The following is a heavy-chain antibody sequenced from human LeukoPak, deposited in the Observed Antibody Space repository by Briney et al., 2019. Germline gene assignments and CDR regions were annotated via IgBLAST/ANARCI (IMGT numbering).Heavy chain of an antibody. J-gene: IGHJ6*03. Sequence: ASVKVSCKASGYTFTGYYMHWVRQAPGQGLEWMGRINPNSGGTNYAQKFRGRVTMTRDTSISTAYMELSRLRSDDTAVYYCARDLMRYFDRLPTTYYYYYMDVWGKGTTVTVSS. CDR3: ARDLMRYFDRLPTTYYYYYMDV. CDR1: GYTFTGYY. V-gene: IGHV1-2*06. CDR2: INPNSGGT. D-gene: IGHD3-9*01.